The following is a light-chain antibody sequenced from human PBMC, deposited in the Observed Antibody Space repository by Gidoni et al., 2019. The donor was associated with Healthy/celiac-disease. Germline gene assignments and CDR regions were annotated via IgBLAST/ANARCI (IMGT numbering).Light chain of an antibody. J-gene: IGKJ1*01. CDR1: QSISSW. V-gene: IGKV1-5*03. CDR3: QQYNSYSA. Sequence: DIQMTQSPSTLSASVGDRVTITCRASQSISSWLAWYQQKPGKAPKLMLSKASRLESGVPSRFSGSGSGTEFTLTISSLQPDDFATYYCQQYNSYSAFGQGTKVEIK. CDR2: KAS.